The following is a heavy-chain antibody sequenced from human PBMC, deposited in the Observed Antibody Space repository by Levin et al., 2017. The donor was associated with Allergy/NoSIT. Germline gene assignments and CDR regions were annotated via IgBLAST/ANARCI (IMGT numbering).Heavy chain of an antibody. V-gene: IGHV3-33*01. CDR3: ARGDRLQYYYYGMDG. CDR2: IWYDGSNK. J-gene: IGHJ6*02. CDR1: GFTFSSYG. Sequence: GGSLRLSCAASGFTFSSYGMHWVRQAPGKGLEWVAVIWYDGSNKYYADSVKGRFTISRDNSKNTLYLQMNSLRAEDTAVYYCARGDRLQYYYYGMDGWGQGTTVTVSS. D-gene: IGHD4-11*01.